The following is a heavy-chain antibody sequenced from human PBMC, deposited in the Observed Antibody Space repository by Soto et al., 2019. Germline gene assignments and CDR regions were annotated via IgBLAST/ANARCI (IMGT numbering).Heavy chain of an antibody. Sequence: QVQLVQSGAEVKKPGGSVKVACKASGYTFTTYDISWVRQAPGQGLEWMGRISTYNGNTNYPQSLQGRLTMTTDTTTTTAYMELRSLRSDETAVYYCARDPYHVLMVNAPNLYGMDVWGQGTTVTVSS. CDR2: ISTYNGNT. CDR3: ARDPYHVLMVNAPNLYGMDV. V-gene: IGHV1-18*01. CDR1: GYTFTTYD. D-gene: IGHD2-8*01. J-gene: IGHJ6*02.